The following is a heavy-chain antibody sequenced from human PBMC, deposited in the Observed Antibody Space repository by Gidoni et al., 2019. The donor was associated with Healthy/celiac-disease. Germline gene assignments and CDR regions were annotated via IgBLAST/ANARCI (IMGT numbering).Heavy chain of an antibody. V-gene: IGHV1-69*01. J-gene: IGHJ5*02. CDR3: ARGGEVAVAVGWFDP. CDR2: IIPIFGTA. D-gene: IGHD6-19*01. Sequence: QAPGQGLEWMGGIIPIFGTANYAQKFQGRVTITADESTSTADMELSSLRSEDTAVYYCARGGEVAVAVGWFDPWGQGTLVTVSS.